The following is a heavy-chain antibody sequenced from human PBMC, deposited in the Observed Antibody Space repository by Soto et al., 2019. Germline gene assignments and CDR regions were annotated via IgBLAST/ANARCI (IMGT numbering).Heavy chain of an antibody. D-gene: IGHD3-3*01. CDR3: ARFSGDFWSGPNYYYYYGMDV. Sequence: ASVKVSCKASGYTFTSYGISWVRQAPGQGLEWMGWISAYNGNTNYAQKLQGRVTMTTDTSTSTAYMELRSLRSDDTAVYYCARFSGDFWSGPNYYYYYGMDVWGQGTTVTVSS. CDR1: GYTFTSYG. CDR2: ISAYNGNT. J-gene: IGHJ6*02. V-gene: IGHV1-18*01.